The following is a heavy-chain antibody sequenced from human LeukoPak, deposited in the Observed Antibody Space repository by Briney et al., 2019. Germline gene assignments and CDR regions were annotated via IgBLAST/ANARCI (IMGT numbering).Heavy chain of an antibody. CDR1: GGTFNNYA. D-gene: IGHD1-1*01. J-gene: IGHJ3*02. CDR3: AXXXXGYNWGDAYDT. Sequence: SVKVSCKANGGTFNNYAFSWVRQAPGQGLEWMGRIIPIVSILNYAQKFEGRVTITADESTSAVYMDLKNLTSEDTAGYYCAXXXXGYNWGDAYDTWGQGTLVTVS. CDR2: IIPIVSIL. V-gene: IGHV1-69*04.